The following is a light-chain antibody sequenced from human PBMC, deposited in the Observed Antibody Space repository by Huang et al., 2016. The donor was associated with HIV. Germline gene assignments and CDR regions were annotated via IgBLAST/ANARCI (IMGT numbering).Light chain of an antibody. CDR3: QQRANLGT. V-gene: IGKV3-11*01. CDR2: DAS. Sequence: EIVLTQSPATLSLSPGERATLSCRASQSISSYLAWYQQKPGQAPRLLIYDASNRATGIPDRFSGSGSGTDFTLTISSLEPEDFAVYYCQQRANLGTFGGGTKVEIK. CDR1: QSISSY. J-gene: IGKJ4*01.